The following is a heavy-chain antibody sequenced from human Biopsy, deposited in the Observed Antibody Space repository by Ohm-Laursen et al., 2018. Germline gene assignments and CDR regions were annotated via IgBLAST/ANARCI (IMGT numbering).Heavy chain of an antibody. CDR1: GGSISSDY. V-gene: IGHV4-59*01. CDR2: IYYSGST. D-gene: IGHD2/OR15-2a*01. CDR3: ARATNSTGLPCYYFYGMDV. J-gene: IGHJ6*02. Sequence: GTLSLTCTVSGGSISSDYWSWIRQTPGQGLEWIGYIYYSGSTNYNPSLKSRVTISVDTSKNQFSLRLNSVTAADTAVYYCARATNSTGLPCYYFYGMDVWGQGTTVTVSS.